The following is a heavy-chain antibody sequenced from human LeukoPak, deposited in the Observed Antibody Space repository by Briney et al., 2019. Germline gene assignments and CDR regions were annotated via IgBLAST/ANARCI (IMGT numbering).Heavy chain of an antibody. J-gene: IGHJ4*02. Sequence: PSETLSLTCTVSGGSISDYYWTWIRQSAGKGLEWIGRVQISENNNYNPSLKSRVTLSLDTSKNQFSLKLTSVTAADTAIYYCARESVAAGTRWFDYWGQGTLVTVSS. CDR1: GGSISDYY. CDR3: ARESVAAGTRWFDY. V-gene: IGHV4-4*07. D-gene: IGHD6-13*01. CDR2: VQISENN.